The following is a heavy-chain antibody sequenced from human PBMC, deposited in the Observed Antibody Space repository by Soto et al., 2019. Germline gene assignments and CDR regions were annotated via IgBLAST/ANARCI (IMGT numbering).Heavy chain of an antibody. D-gene: IGHD1-26*01. V-gene: IGHV4-34*01. Sequence: SETLSLTCAVYGGSFSGYYWSWIRQPPGKGLEWIGEINHSGSTNYNPSLKSRVTISVDTSKNQFSLKLSSVTAADTAVYYCARLAGSYKWSYYYYYYGMDVWGQGTAVTVSS. CDR3: ARLAGSYKWSYYYYYYGMDV. CDR1: GGSFSGYY. CDR2: INHSGST. J-gene: IGHJ6*02.